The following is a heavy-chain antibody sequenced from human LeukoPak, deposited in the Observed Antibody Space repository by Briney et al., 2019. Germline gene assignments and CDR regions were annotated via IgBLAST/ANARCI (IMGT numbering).Heavy chain of an antibody. CDR3: ARADFRGGYFASFDY. J-gene: IGHJ4*02. V-gene: IGHV4-31*03. D-gene: IGHD3-3*01. Sequence: SQTLSLTRSVSGGSISNGDYYWSWIRQHPEKGLEWIGYIYYSGSAYYNPSLKGRVTVSIDTTKNQFSLRLSSVTAADTAVYYCARADFRGGYFASFDYWGQGTLVTVSS. CDR2: IYYSGSA. CDR1: GGSISNGDYY.